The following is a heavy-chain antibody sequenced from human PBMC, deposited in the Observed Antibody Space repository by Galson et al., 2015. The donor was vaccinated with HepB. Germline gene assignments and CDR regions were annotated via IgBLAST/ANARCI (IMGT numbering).Heavy chain of an antibody. CDR1: GFTFTSSA. D-gene: IGHD3-22*01. CDR2: IVVGSGNT. CDR3: AADPYYYDSSGYYSNSVPDY. Sequence: SVKVSCKASGFTFTSSAMQWVRQARGQRLEWIGWIVVGSGNTNYAQKFQERVTITRDMSTSTAYMELSSLRSEDTAVYYCAADPYYYDSSGYYSNSVPDYWGQGTLVTVSS. V-gene: IGHV1-58*02. J-gene: IGHJ4*02.